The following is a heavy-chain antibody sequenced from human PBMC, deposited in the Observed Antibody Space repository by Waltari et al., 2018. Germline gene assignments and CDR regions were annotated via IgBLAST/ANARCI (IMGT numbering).Heavy chain of an antibody. D-gene: IGHD1-20*01. CDR2: IYYSGST. V-gene: IGHV4-31*03. CDR3: ARDRYNWNDDGWFDP. Sequence: QVQLQESGPGLVKPSQTLSLTCTVSGGSISSGGYYWSWIRQHPGKGLEWIGYIYYSGSTYYNPSLKSRVTISVDTAKNQFSLKLSSVTAADTAVYYCARDRYNWNDDGWFDPWGQGTLVTVSS. J-gene: IGHJ5*02. CDR1: GGSISSGGYY.